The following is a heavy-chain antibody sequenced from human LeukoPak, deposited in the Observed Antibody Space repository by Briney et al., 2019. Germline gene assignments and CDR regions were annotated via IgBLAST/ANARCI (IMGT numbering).Heavy chain of an antibody. CDR1: GFTVSSNY. CDR2: IYNGGST. CDR3: ARGIMGNSKGIYF. V-gene: IGHV3-66*01. Sequence: GGSLRLSCAASGFTVSSNYMSWVRQAPGKGLEWVSVIYNGGSTKYADSVKGRFTISRDNSKNTLYLQMNSLRAEDTAVYYCARGIMGNSKGIYFWGQGTLVTVSS. J-gene: IGHJ4*02. D-gene: IGHD1-26*01.